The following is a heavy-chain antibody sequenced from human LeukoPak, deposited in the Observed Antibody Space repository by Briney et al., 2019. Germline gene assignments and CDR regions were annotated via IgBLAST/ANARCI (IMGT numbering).Heavy chain of an antibody. CDR2: ISSSGST. CDR1: GGSISGGSYS. D-gene: IGHD3-22*01. Sequence: SETLSLTCVVSGGSISGGSYSWSWIRQPAGKGLEWIGRISSSGSTNYNPSLKSRVTISVDTSKNQFSLKLSSVTAADTAVYFCARGPYSYDSSGAFDIWGQGTMVTVSS. J-gene: IGHJ3*02. V-gene: IGHV4-61*02. CDR3: ARGPYSYDSSGAFDI.